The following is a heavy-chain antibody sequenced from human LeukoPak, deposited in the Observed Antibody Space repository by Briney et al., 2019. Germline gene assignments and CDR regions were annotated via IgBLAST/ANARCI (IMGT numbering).Heavy chain of an antibody. CDR1: GLTFSSYS. Sequence: PGGSLRLSCAASGLTFSSYSMNWVRQAPGKGLEWVSSISSSSSYIYYADSVKGRFTISRDNAKNSLYLQMNSLRAEDTAVYYCARAGGYSYGAALDYWGQGTLVTVSS. J-gene: IGHJ4*02. CDR3: ARAGGYSYGAALDY. V-gene: IGHV3-21*01. D-gene: IGHD5-18*01. CDR2: ISSSSSYI.